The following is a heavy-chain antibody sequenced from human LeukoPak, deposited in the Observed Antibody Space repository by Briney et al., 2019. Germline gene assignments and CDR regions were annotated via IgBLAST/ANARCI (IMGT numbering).Heavy chain of an antibody. CDR1: GYTFTNYG. CDR3: ARATGTWGHDGFDI. D-gene: IGHD3-16*01. J-gene: IGHJ3*02. Sequence: GASVKVSCKASGYTFTNYGIGWVRQAPGQGLEWMGWISGSSSNTNYAQRLQGRVTMTTDTSTTTAYMELRSLRSDDTAVYYCARATGTWGHDGFDIWGQGTMVTVSS. CDR2: ISGSSSNT. V-gene: IGHV1-18*01.